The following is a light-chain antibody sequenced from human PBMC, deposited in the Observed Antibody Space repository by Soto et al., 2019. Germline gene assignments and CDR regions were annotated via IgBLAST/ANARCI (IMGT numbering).Light chain of an antibody. CDR2: EVS. V-gene: IGLV2-14*01. Sequence: QSALTQPASVSGSPGQSITISCTGTSSDVGGYNYVSWYQHHPGKAPKLMIYEVSNRPSGVSNRFSGSKSGSTASLTISGLQAEDEADYYCTSYTSSSTHVVFGGGTKLTVL. CDR3: TSYTSSSTHVV. J-gene: IGLJ2*01. CDR1: SSDVGGYNY.